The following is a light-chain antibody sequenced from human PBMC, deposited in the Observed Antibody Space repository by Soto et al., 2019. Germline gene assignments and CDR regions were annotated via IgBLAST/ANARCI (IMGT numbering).Light chain of an antibody. J-gene: IGKJ3*01. Sequence: DIQMTQSPSSLSASVGDRVTITCRASQTIIRYLNWYQQKPGRAPNLLIYPASSLQSGVPSRFSGSGSGTEFTLTISSLQPEDFATYYCQQSYSTLFTFGPGTKVEIK. CDR3: QQSYSTLFT. V-gene: IGKV1-39*01. CDR1: QTIIRY. CDR2: PAS.